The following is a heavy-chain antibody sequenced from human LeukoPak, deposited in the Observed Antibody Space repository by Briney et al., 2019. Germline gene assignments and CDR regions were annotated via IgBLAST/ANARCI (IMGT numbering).Heavy chain of an antibody. Sequence: GASVTVSCKASGYTFTSYDINWVRQAPGQGLEWMGWMNPNSGNTGYAQKFQGRVTMTRNTSISTAYMELSSLRSEDTAVYYCARCNPTHSFYYDSSGPSDYWGQGTLVTVSS. CDR1: GYTFTSYD. J-gene: IGHJ4*02. CDR3: ARCNPTHSFYYDSSGPSDY. CDR2: MNPNSGNT. D-gene: IGHD3-22*01. V-gene: IGHV1-8*01.